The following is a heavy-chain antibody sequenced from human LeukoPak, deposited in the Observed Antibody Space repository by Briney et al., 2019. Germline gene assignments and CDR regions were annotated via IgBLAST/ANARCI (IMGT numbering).Heavy chain of an antibody. CDR2: IYYSGST. J-gene: IGHJ3*02. V-gene: IGHV4-59*12. Sequence: PSETLSLTCTVSGGSTSSYYWSWIRQPPGKGLEWIGYIYYSGSTNYNPSLKSRVTISVDTSKNQFSLKLSSVTAADTAVYYCARDGSGSYSETRGAFDIWGQGTMVTVSS. CDR1: GGSTSSYY. D-gene: IGHD1-26*01. CDR3: ARDGSGSYSETRGAFDI.